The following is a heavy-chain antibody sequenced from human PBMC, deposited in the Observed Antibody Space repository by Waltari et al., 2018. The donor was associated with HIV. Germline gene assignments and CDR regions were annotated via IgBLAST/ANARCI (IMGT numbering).Heavy chain of an antibody. CDR1: GFPFTGYS. V-gene: IGHV1-2*06. D-gene: IGHD3-9*01. CDR3: AGMYYDFLTGYLNWFDP. CDR2: INPKSGGT. J-gene: IGHJ5*02. Sequence: QVQLVQSGAEVKSPGASVKVSCKASGFPFTGYSIQWVRQAPGQGLEWMGRINPKSGGTNYAQKFQGRVTMTRDTSIGTAYMELRSLRSDDTAVYYCAGMYYDFLTGYLNWFDPWGQGTLVTVSS.